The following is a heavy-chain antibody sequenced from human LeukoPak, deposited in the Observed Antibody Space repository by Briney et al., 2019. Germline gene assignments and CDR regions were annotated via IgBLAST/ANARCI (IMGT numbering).Heavy chain of an antibody. J-gene: IGHJ5*02. D-gene: IGHD3-3*01. CDR1: GFIFTSYG. Sequence: GGSLRLSCAASGFIFTSYGMHWVRQAPGKGLEWVACIYPDGNNKDYADSVKGRFIISRDNSKNILLLQMNSLRPEDTAVYYCAKDWSGDYNWSDPWGQGTLVIVSS. V-gene: IGHV3-30*02. CDR3: AKDWSGDYNWSDP. CDR2: IYPDGNNK.